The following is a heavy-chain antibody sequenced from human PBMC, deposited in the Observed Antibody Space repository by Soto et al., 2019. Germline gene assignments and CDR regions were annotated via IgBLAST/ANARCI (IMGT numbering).Heavy chain of an antibody. D-gene: IGHD4-4*01. CDR1: GYTVTSYY. J-gene: IGHJ5*02. CDR3: ASEAFSRDYSKYRWFDT. V-gene: IGHV1-46*01. Sequence: ASVKVSCKASGYTVTSYYIHWVRQAPGQGFEWIGIINPGAGGRSYAQKFQGRVTLTRDTSTSTVYMELSSLRSEDTAVYHCASEAFSRDYSKYRWFDTWGQGTLVTVSS. CDR2: INPGAGGR.